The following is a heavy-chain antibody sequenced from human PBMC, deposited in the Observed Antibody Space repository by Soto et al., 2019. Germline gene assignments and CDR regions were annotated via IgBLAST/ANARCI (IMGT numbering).Heavy chain of an antibody. J-gene: IGHJ4*02. Sequence: EVQLVESGGGLVQPGGSLRLSCAASGFTFSSYSMNWVRQAPGKGLEWVSYISSSSSTIYYADSVKGRFTISRDNAKNSLYLQMDSLRDEDTAVFYCARDKCGGDCYPKYWGQGTLVTVSS. V-gene: IGHV3-48*02. CDR2: ISSSSSTI. D-gene: IGHD2-21*02. CDR1: GFTFSSYS. CDR3: ARDKCGGDCYPKY.